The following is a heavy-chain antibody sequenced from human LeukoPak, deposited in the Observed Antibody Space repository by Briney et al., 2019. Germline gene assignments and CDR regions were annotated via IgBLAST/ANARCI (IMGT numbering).Heavy chain of an antibody. CDR3: ARDAWGWDNSDYYHPVNYFDY. CDR1: GYTFTSYY. J-gene: IGHJ4*02. D-gene: IGHD3-22*01. V-gene: IGHV1-46*01. Sequence: GASVKVSCKASGYTFTSYYMHWVRQAPGQGLEWMGIINPSGGSTNYAQKFQGRVTMTRDTSTSTVYMELTGLRSEDTAVYYCARDAWGWDNSDYYHPVNYFDYWGQGTLVTVSS. CDR2: INPSGGST.